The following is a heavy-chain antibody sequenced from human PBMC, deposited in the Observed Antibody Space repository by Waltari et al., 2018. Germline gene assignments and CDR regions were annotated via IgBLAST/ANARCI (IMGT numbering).Heavy chain of an antibody. CDR1: GGSISSSSYY. CDR3: ARDSDGSGNGGFSS. Sequence: QLQLQESGPGLVKPSETLSLTCTVSGGSISSSSYYWGWIRQPPGKGLELIGNIYYSGSTYYNPSLKSRVTISVDTSKNQFSLKLSSVTAADTAVYYCARDSDGSGNGGFSSWGQGTLVTVSS. D-gene: IGHD3-10*01. V-gene: IGHV4-39*07. CDR2: IYYSGST. J-gene: IGHJ5*02.